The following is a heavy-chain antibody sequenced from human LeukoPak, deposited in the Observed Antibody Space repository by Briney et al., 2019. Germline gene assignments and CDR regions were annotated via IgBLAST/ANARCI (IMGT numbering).Heavy chain of an antibody. J-gene: IGHJ4*02. CDR2: ISAYNGNT. Sequence: ASVKVSCKASGYTFTSYGISWVRQAPGQGLEWMGWISAYNGNTNYAQKLQGRVTMTTDTSTSTAYMELRSLRSDDTAVYYCARVGITGTTSSPHFDYWGQGTLVTVSS. V-gene: IGHV1-18*01. CDR1: GYTFTSYG. CDR3: ARVGITGTTSSPHFDY. D-gene: IGHD1-7*01.